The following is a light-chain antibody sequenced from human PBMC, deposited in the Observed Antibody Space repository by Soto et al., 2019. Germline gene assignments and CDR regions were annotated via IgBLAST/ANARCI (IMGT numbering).Light chain of an antibody. Sequence: EIVLTQSPATLSSSPGETATLSCRASQYVGTRLAWYQHKPGQAPRLLIYYTSNRAIGIPARFSGSGSGTDFTLTISSLQSEDFAVYYCQQYDKWPRTFGQGTKVDIK. V-gene: IGKV3-11*01. CDR3: QQYDKWPRT. CDR1: QYVGTR. CDR2: YTS. J-gene: IGKJ1*01.